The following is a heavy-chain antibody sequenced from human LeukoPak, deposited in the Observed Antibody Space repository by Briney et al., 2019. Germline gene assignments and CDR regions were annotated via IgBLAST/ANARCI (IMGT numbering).Heavy chain of an antibody. J-gene: IGHJ3*02. CDR1: GFTVSSSYM. Sequence: GSLRLSCAASGFTVSSSYMYWVRQPPGKGLEWIGEIYHSGSTNYNPSLKSRVTISVDKSKNQFSLKLSSVTAADTAVYYCARDRNAFDIWGQGTMVTVSS. CDR3: ARDRNAFDI. V-gene: IGHV4-4*02. D-gene: IGHD1-14*01. CDR2: IYHSGST.